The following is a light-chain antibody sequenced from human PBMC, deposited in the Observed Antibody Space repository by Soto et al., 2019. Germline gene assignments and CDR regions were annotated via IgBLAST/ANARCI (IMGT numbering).Light chain of an antibody. Sequence: EIVLTQSPATLSLSPGERATLSCRASQSVSSYLAWYQQKPGQAPRLLIYDASNRATGIPARFSGSGSGTDSTLTISSLEPEDFAVYYCQQQSNYSWAYTFGQGTKLEIK. CDR1: QSVSSY. CDR2: DAS. V-gene: IGKV3-11*01. CDR3: QQQSNYSWAYT. J-gene: IGKJ2*01.